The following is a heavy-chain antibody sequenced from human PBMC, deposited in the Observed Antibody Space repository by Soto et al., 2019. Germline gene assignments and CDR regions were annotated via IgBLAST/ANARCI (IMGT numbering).Heavy chain of an antibody. V-gene: IGHV1-3*01. CDR1: VYPFPSYA. D-gene: IGHD3-3*01. J-gene: IGHJ6*02. CDR3: AREGGITIFGVVIYYGMDG. CDR2: INAGNGNP. Sequence: VQLVQSGAEVKKPGASVKVSCKDSVYPFPSYAMHWVRQAPGQRLEWIGWINAGNGNPKYSQKFQGRVTITRDASASTAYMELSSLRSEDTVVYYCAREGGITIFGVVIYYGMDGWGQGSTVTVSS.